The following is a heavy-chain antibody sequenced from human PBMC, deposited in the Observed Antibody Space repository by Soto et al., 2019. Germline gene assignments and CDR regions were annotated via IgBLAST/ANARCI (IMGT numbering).Heavy chain of an antibody. J-gene: IGHJ6*02. CDR3: ARVGGTGYCSSTSCYAYYGMDV. V-gene: IGHV3-48*02. CDR2: ISSSSSTI. D-gene: IGHD2-2*01. CDR1: GFTFSSYS. Sequence: GGSLSLSCAASGFTFSSYSMNWVRQAPGKGLEWVSYISSSSSTIYYADSVKGRFTISRDNAKNSLYLQMNSLRDEDTAVYYCARVGGTGYCSSTSCYAYYGMDVWGQGTTVTVSS.